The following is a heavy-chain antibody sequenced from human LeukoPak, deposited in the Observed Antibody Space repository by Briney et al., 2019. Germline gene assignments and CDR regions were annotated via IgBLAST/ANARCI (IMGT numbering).Heavy chain of an antibody. CDR2: IYTTGST. CDR3: ARASHIQLWSTGPYYYYMDV. J-gene: IGHJ6*03. Sequence: SETLSLTCTVSGGSLSRYYWSWVRHPARKGLEWIGRIYTTGSTNYNPPLKSRVTMSVDTSKNHFSLKLSSVTAADTDVYYCARASHIQLWSTGPYYYYMDVWGKGTTVTVSS. V-gene: IGHV4-4*07. CDR1: GGSLSRYY. D-gene: IGHD5-18*01.